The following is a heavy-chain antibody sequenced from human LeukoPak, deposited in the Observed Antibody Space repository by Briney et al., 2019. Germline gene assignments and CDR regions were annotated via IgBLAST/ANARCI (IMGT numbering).Heavy chain of an antibody. J-gene: IGHJ4*02. CDR1: GYTFTGYY. V-gene: IGHV1-2*02. D-gene: IGHD6-13*01. Sequence: ASVKVSCKASGYTFTGYYMHWVRQAPGQGLEWMGWINPNSGGTNYAQKFQGRVTMTRDTSISTAYMELSRLRSDDTAVYYCATSSYSSSWYTWWGQGTLVIVSS. CDR3: ATSSYSSSWYTW. CDR2: INPNSGGT.